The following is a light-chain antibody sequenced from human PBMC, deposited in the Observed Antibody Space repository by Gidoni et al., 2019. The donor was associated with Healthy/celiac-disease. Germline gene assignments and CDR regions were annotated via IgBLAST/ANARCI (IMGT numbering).Light chain of an antibody. CDR2: WAS. CDR1: QSVLYSTNNKNY. V-gene: IGKV4-1*01. Sequence: DIVMTQSPDSLAVSLGERSTINCKSSQSVLYSTNNKNYLAWYQQKPGQPPKLLIYWASTRESGVPDRFSGSGSGTDITRTISSLQAEDVAVYYCQQGRTFGQXTKVEIK. J-gene: IGKJ1*01. CDR3: QQGRT.